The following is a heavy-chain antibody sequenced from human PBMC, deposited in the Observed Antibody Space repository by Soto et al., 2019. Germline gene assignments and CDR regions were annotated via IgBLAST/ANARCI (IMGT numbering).Heavy chain of an antibody. V-gene: IGHV5-51*01. CDR2: IYPGDSDT. J-gene: IGHJ6*03. D-gene: IGHD2-2*01. CDR3: ARFLGYCSSTSCYLPWGRYYYYMDV. Sequence: PGESLKISCKGSGYSFTSYWIGWVRQMPGKGLEWMGIIYPGDSDTRYSPSFQGQVTISADKSISTAYLQWSSLKASDTAMYYCARFLGYCSSTSCYLPWGRYYYYMDVWGKGTTVTVSS. CDR1: GYSFTSYW.